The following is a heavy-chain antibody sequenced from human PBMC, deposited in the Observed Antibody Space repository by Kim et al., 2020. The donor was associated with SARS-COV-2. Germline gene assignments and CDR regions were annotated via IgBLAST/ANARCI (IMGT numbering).Heavy chain of an antibody. V-gene: IGHV1-18*01. J-gene: IGHJ5*02. CDR3: ARDSEELRFLEWLLSYNWFDP. CDR1: GYTFTSYG. D-gene: IGHD3-3*01. CDR2: ISAYNGNT. Sequence: ASVKVSCKASGYTFTSYGISWVRQAPGQGLEWMGWISAYNGNTNYAQKLQGRVTMTTDTSTSTAYMELRSLRSDDTAVYYCARDSEELRFLEWLLSYNWFDPWGQGTLVTVSS.